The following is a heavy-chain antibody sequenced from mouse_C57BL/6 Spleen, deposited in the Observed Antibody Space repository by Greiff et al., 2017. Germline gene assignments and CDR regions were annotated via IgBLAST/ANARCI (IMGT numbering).Heavy chain of an antibody. CDR2: IRNKANNHAT. CDR3: TRGAYYGNYGRYFDY. D-gene: IGHD2-10*01. CDR1: GFTFSDAW. J-gene: IGHJ2*01. V-gene: IGHV6-6*01. Sequence: EVKVVESGGGLVQPGGSMKLSCAASGFTFSDAWMDWVRQSPEKGLEWVAEIRNKANNHATYYAESVKGRFTISRDDSKSSVYLQMNSLRAEDTGIYYCTRGAYYGNYGRYFDYWGQGTTLTVSS.